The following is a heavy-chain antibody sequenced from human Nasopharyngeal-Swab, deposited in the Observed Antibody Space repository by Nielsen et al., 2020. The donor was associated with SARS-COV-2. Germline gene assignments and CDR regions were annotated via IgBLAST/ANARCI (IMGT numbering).Heavy chain of an antibody. CDR1: GGSFSGYY. CDR2: INHSGST. CDR3: ASSSWTRFDY. J-gene: IGHJ4*02. D-gene: IGHD6-13*01. V-gene: IGHV4-34*01. Sequence: SETLSLTCAVYGGSFSGYYWSWIRQPPGKGLEWIEEINHSGSTNYNPSLKSRVTISVDTSKNQFSLKLSSVTAADTAVYYCASSSWTRFDYWGQGTLVTVSS.